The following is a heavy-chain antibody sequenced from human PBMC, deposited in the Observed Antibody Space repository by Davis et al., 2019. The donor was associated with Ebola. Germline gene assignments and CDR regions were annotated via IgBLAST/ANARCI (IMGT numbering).Heavy chain of an antibody. J-gene: IGHJ3*02. D-gene: IGHD4-17*01. Sequence: HTGGSLRLSCAASGFTLSTYWMHWVRQAPGKGLVWVSRIFSDGTITNYADFAKGRFTISRDNAKNTLFLQVNSLRAEDTAVYYCARVAHDNVDSGNNGFDIWGHGTMVTVSS. CDR3: ARVAHDNVDSGNNGFDI. CDR2: IFSDGTIT. V-gene: IGHV3-74*01. CDR1: GFTLSTYW.